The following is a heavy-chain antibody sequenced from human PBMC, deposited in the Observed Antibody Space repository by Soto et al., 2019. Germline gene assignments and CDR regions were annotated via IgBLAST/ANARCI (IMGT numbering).Heavy chain of an antibody. CDR2: ISYTGST. CDR1: GGSISSGTYY. Sequence: QVQLQESGPRLVKPSQTLSLTCTVSGGSISSGTYYWSWIRQHPEKGLEWIGYISYTGSTYYNLSLKSRVIISVDMSKNQFSLKLSSVTAADTAVYYCAREVVVASYNWFDPWGQGTLVTVSS. CDR3: AREVVVASYNWFDP. V-gene: IGHV4-31*03. D-gene: IGHD2-15*01. J-gene: IGHJ5*02.